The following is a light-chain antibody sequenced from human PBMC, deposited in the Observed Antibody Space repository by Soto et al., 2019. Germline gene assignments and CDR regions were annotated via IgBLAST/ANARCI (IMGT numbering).Light chain of an antibody. CDR3: QQYYSTPQGT. J-gene: IGKJ1*01. CDR1: QSVLYSSNNKNY. CDR2: WAS. V-gene: IGKV4-1*01. Sequence: DIVMTQSPDSLAVSLGERATINCKSSQSVLYSSNNKNYLAWYQQKPGQPPKLLIYWASTRESGVPDRFSGSGSGTDFTLTISSLQAEDVAVYSCQQYYSTPQGTFGQGTKVEIK.